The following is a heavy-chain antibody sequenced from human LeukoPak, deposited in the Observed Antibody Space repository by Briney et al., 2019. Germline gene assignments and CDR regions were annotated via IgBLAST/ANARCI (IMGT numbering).Heavy chain of an antibody. CDR2: ISASGGST. J-gene: IGHJ4*02. D-gene: IGHD6-13*01. CDR3: AGSQQVVFDY. Sequence: QPGGFLRLSCAASGFTFSSNAMTWVRQAPGKGLEWVSSISASGGSTSYADSVKGRFTISRDNSKSTLYLQMNSLRAEDTAIYHCAGSQQVVFDYWGQGTLVTVSS. V-gene: IGHV3-23*01. CDR1: GFTFSSNA.